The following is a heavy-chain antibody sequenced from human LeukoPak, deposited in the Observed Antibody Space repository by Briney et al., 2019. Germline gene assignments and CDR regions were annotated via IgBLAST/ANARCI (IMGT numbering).Heavy chain of an antibody. CDR3: ARGGNGYFSNAFDI. Sequence: PSETLSLTCTVSGGSISSYSWSWIRQPPGKGLEWIGYIYHSGSTYYNPSLKSRVTISVDRSKNQFSLKLSSVTAADTAVYYCARGGNGYFSNAFDIWGQGTMVTVSS. CDR2: IYHSGST. J-gene: IGHJ3*02. D-gene: IGHD5-18*01. CDR1: GGSISSYS. V-gene: IGHV4-30-2*01.